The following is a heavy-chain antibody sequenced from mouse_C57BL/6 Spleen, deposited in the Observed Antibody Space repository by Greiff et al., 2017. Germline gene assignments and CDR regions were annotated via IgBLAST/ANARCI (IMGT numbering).Heavy chain of an antibody. V-gene: IGHV3-6*01. Sequence: EVKLQESGPGLVKPSQSLSLTCSVTGYSITSGYYWNWIRQFPGNKLEWMGYISYDGSNNYNPSLKNRISITRDTSKNQFFLKLNSVTTEDTATYYCARGGVLRPHFDYWGQGTTLTVSS. CDR2: ISYDGSN. CDR3: ARGGVLRPHFDY. D-gene: IGHD1-2*01. J-gene: IGHJ2*01. CDR1: GYSITSGYY.